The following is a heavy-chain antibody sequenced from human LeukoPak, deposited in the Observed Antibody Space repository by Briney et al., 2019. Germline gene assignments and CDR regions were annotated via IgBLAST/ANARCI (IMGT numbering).Heavy chain of an antibody. CDR2: VYYSGNT. CDR3: ARAPHGGSCPLCGSYYYYYMDV. V-gene: IGHV4-39*07. CDR1: GGSISSSNYY. Sequence: PSETLSLTCTVSGGSISSSNYYWGWIRQPPGKGLECIGSVYYSGNTYYNPSLKSRVTISVDTSKNQFSLKLSSVTAADTAVYYCARAPHGGSCPLCGSYYYYYMDVWGKGTTVTVSS. J-gene: IGHJ6*03. D-gene: IGHD2-15*01.